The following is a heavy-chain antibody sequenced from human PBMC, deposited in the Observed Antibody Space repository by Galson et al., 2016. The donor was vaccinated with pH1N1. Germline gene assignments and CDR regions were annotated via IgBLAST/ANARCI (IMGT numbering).Heavy chain of an antibody. V-gene: IGHV3-23*01. CDR2: INSSGGST. J-gene: IGHJ4*02. D-gene: IGHD6-6*01. CDR1: GFTFRSYA. CDR3: ARYSSRGARAKDY. Sequence: SLRLSCAASGFTFRSYAMSWVRQAPGKGPEWVSGINSSGGSTYYADSVKGRFTISRENSKNTMYLQMNSLSAEDTAVYYGARYSSRGARAKDYWGQGTLVTVS.